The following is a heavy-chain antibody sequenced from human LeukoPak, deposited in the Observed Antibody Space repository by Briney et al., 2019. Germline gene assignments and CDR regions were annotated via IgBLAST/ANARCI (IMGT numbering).Heavy chain of an antibody. J-gene: IGHJ6*03. D-gene: IGHD2-2*01. CDR1: GFTFSDYG. CDR2: IRYDGSNK. CDR3: ANPRKDRGYCSSTSCYPHYYYYMDV. Sequence: GGSLRLSFAASGFTFSDYGIHWVRQAPGKGLEWVAFIRYDGSNKYYADSVKGRFTISRDNSKNTLYLQMNSLRAEDTAVYYCANPRKDRGYCSSTSCYPHYYYYMDVWGKGTTVTISS. V-gene: IGHV3-30*02.